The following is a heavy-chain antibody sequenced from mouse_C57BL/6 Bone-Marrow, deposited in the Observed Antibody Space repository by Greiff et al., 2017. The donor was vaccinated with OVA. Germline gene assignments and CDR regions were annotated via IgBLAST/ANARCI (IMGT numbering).Heavy chain of an antibody. CDR1: GYTFTSYG. CDR3: ARDSNYLPWFAY. Sequence: QVQLQQSGAELARPGASVKLSCKASGYTFTSYGISWVKQRTGQGLEWIGEIYPRSGNTYYNEKFKGKATLTAYKSSSTAYMELRSLTSEDSAVYFCARDSNYLPWFAYWGQGTLVTVSA. J-gene: IGHJ3*01. CDR2: IYPRSGNT. V-gene: IGHV1-81*01. D-gene: IGHD2-5*01.